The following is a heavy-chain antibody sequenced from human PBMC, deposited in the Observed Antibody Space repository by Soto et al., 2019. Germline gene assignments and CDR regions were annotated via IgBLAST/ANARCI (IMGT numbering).Heavy chain of an antibody. Sequence: SETLSLTCTVSGGSISSSSYYWGWIRQPPGKGLEWIGSIYYSGSTYYNPSLKSRVTISVDTSKNQFSLKLSSVTAADTAVYYCARHKYYYDSSGYYYFDYWGQGTLVTVSS. D-gene: IGHD3-22*01. J-gene: IGHJ4*02. CDR2: IYYSGST. V-gene: IGHV4-39*01. CDR3: ARHKYYYDSSGYYYFDY. CDR1: GGSISSSSYY.